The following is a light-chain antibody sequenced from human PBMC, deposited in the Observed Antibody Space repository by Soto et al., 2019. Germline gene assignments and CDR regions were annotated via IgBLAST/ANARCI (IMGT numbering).Light chain of an antibody. CDR2: DAP. Sequence: EIVLTQSPATLSLSPGETATLSCRASQSVSSSLAWYQQKPGQTPRLLIYDAPNRATGIPARFSGSGSGTDFTLTVSSLEPEDFAVYYCQQRSSWPLTFGGGTKVEIK. CDR1: QSVSSS. V-gene: IGKV3-11*01. J-gene: IGKJ4*01. CDR3: QQRSSWPLT.